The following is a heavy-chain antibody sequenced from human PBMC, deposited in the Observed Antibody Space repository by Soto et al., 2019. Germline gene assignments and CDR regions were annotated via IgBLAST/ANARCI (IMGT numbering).Heavy chain of an antibody. J-gene: IGHJ4*02. CDR2: ISYDGSNK. D-gene: IGHD6-19*01. CDR3: ARAPRIAVAGRFDY. Sequence: QVQLVESGGGVVQPGRSLRLSCAASGFTFSSYAMQWVRQAPGKGLEWVAVISYDGSNKYYADSVKGRFTISRDNSKNTLYLQMNSLRAEDTAVYYCARAPRIAVAGRFDYWGQGTLVTVSS. V-gene: IGHV3-30-3*01. CDR1: GFTFSSYA.